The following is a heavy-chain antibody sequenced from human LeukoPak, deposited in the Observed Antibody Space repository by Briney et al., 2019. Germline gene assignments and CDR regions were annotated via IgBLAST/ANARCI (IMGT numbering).Heavy chain of an antibody. CDR1: AYTFTNYG. D-gene: IGHD2-2*01. V-gene: IGHV1-18*01. J-gene: IGHJ6*03. CDR3: AREVVVVPAATAYYYYYMDV. Sequence: ASVKVSCKASAYTFTNYGIAWVRQAPGQGLEWMGWISAYNGNTNYAQKLQGRVTMTTDTSTSTAYMELRSLRSDDTAVYYCAREVVVVPAATAYYYYYMDVWGKGTTVTVSS. CDR2: ISAYNGNT.